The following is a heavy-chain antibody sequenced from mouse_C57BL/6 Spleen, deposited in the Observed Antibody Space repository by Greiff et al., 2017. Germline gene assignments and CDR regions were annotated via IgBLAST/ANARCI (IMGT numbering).Heavy chain of an antibody. J-gene: IGHJ4*01. CDR2: IYPGDGDT. V-gene: IGHV1-82*01. D-gene: IGHD2-12*01. CDR3: ARDSPYAMDY. Sequence: VQLQQSGPELVKPGASVKISCKASGYAFSSSWMNWVKQRPGTGLEWIGRIYPGDGDTNYNGKFKGKATLTADKSSSTAYMQLSSLTSEDSAVYFCARDSPYAMDYWGQGTSVTVSS. CDR1: GYAFSSSW.